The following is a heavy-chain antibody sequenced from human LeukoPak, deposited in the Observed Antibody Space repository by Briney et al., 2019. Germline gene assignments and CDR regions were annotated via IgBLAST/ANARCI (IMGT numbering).Heavy chain of an antibody. J-gene: IGHJ4*02. D-gene: IGHD1-26*01. CDR3: AREGSSVGGYYFDY. V-gene: IGHV4-4*02. CDR2: IYHSGST. Sequence: PSETLSLTCAVSGGSISSSNWWSWVRQPPGKGLEWIGEIYHSGSTNYNPSLKSRVTISVDKSKNQFSLKLSSVTAADTAVYYCAREGSSVGGYYFDYWGQGTLVTVSS. CDR1: GGSISSSNW.